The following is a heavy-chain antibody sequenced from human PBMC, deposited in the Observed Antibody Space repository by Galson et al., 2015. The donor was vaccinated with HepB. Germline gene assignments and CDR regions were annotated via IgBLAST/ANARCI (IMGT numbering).Heavy chain of an antibody. D-gene: IGHD1-1*01. CDR2: MNPNSGNT. V-gene: IGHV1-8*01. CDR3: ARGRRLERRWGLYYGMDV. J-gene: IGHJ6*02. CDR1: GYTFTSYD. Sequence: SVKVSCKASGYTFTSYDINWVRQATGQGLEWMGWMNPNSGNTGYSQKFQGRVTMTRNTSISTAYMELSSLRSEDTAVYYCARGRRLERRWGLYYGMDVWGQGTTVTVSS.